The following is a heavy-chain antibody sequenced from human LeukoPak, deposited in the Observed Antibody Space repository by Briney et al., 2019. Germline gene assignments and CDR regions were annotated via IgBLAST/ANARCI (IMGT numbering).Heavy chain of an antibody. Sequence: SETLSLTCTVSGGSISSGGYYLSWIRQPPGKGLEWIGYIHHSGSTYYNPSLKSRVTISVDRSKNQFSLKLSSVTAADTAVYYCARQLVRAKITGTNDRYYYGMDVWGQGTTATVS. CDR3: ARQLVRAKITGTNDRYYYGMDV. CDR1: GGSISSGGYY. CDR2: IHHSGST. J-gene: IGHJ6*02. D-gene: IGHD3-16*02. V-gene: IGHV4-30-2*01.